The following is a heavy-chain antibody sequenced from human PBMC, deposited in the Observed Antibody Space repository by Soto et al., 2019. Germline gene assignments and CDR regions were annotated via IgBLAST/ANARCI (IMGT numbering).Heavy chain of an antibody. D-gene: IGHD4-17*01. CDR1: GYTFTGYY. Sequence: QVQLVQSGAEVRKPGASLKVSCKPSGYTFTGYYMHWVPQAPGQGLEWMGWINPSTGGTKYAQKFQGRVTMTRDTSISTAYFELRSLTSDDTAVYYCARKIRDYNFDYLGQGTLVTVSS. CDR3: ARKIRDYNFDY. J-gene: IGHJ4*02. CDR2: INPSTGGT. V-gene: IGHV1-2*02.